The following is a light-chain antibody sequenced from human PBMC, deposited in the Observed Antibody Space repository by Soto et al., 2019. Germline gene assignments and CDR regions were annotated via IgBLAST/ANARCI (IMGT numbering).Light chain of an antibody. Sequence: EIVLTQSPATLSLSPGERATLSCRASQSISSSLAWYQQKPGQAPRLLIYDASTRATGFPARFSGSGSGTDVTLTIGSLEPEDFAVYYCKQRSEWPRTFGHATKVGIK. CDR1: QSISSS. CDR2: DAS. CDR3: KQRSEWPRT. V-gene: IGKV3-11*01. J-gene: IGKJ1*01.